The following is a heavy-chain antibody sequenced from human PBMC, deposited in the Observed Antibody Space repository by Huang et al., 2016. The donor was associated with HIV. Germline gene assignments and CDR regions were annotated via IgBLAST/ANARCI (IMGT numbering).Heavy chain of an antibody. CDR2: IYHTGTT. V-gene: IGHV4-39*01. D-gene: IGHD1-26*01. J-gene: IGHJ6*03. CDR1: GASISSASYY. CDR3: ARHWEGSFYHYYYIDV. Sequence: QVKLQESGPGLVKSSETLSLTCTVSGASISSASYYWGWIRQPPGKGLEWIGTIYHTGTTYYSPALKIRLSMSVDTSENQVSLRLRSVTAADTAVYFCARHWEGSFYHYYYIDVWGPGTTVTVSS.